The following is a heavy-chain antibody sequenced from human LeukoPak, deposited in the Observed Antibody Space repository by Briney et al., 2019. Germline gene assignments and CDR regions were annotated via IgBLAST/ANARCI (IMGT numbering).Heavy chain of an antibody. CDR2: IYHSGST. CDR1: GYSISSGYD. Sequence: SETLSLTCTVSGYSISSGYDWGWIRQPPGKGLEWIGSIYHSGSTYYNPSLKSRVTISVDTSKNQFSLKLSSVTAADTAVYYCARDYYMLRVLQWFDPWGRGTLVTVSS. D-gene: IGHD3-10*01. CDR3: ARDYYMLRVLQWFDP. V-gene: IGHV4-38-2*02. J-gene: IGHJ5*02.